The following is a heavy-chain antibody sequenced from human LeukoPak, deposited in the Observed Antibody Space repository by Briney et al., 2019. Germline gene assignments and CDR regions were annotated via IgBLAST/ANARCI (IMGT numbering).Heavy chain of an antibody. CDR3: ASGDTFDY. CDR1: GFTFSSSW. V-gene: IGHV3-7*01. CDR2: IKQDGSEK. Sequence: GGSLRLSCAASGFTFSSSWMSWVRQAPGKGLEWVANIKQDGSEKYYVDSVKGRFTISRDNAKSSLYLQMNSLRAEDTAVYYCASGDTFDYWGQGTLVTVSS. D-gene: IGHD5-18*01. J-gene: IGHJ4*02.